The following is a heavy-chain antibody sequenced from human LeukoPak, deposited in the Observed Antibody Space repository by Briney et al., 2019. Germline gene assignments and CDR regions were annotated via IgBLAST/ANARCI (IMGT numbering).Heavy chain of an antibody. CDR1: GDSVSSNSAA. J-gene: IGHJ6*02. CDR3: ARTTYYYGSGSYNSYYYYGMDV. CDR2: TYYRSKWYN. D-gene: IGHD3-10*01. V-gene: IGHV6-1*01. Sequence: SQTLSLTCAISGDSVSSNSAAWNWIRQSPSRGLEWLGRTYYRSKWYNDYAVSVKSRITINPDTSKNQFSLQLNSVTPEDTAVYYCARTTYYYGSGSYNSYYYYGMDVWGQGTTVTVSS.